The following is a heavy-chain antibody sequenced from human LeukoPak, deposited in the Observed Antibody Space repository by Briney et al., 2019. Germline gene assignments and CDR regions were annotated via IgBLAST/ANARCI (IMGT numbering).Heavy chain of an antibody. CDR3: ARSRRYSGSYYPADY. CDR1: GFSLSTSGMC. J-gene: IGHJ4*02. V-gene: IGHV2-70*01. CDR2: IDWDDDK. Sequence: ESGPTLVNPTQTLTLTCTFSGFSLSTSGMCVSWIRQPPGKALEWLALIDWDDDKYYSTSLKTRPTISKDTSKNQVVLTMTNMDPVDTATYYCARSRRYSGSYYPADYWGQGTLVTVSS. D-gene: IGHD1-26*01.